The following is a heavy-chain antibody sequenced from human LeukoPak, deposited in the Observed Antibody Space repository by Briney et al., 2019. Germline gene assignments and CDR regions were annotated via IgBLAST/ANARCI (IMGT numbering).Heavy chain of an antibody. V-gene: IGHV1-8*03. J-gene: IGHJ3*02. CDR1: GYTFTSYD. CDR2: MNPNSGNT. CDR3: ARSARANDWLSAFDI. D-gene: IGHD3-9*01. Sequence: ASVKVSCKASGYTFTSYDINWVRQATGQGLECMGWMNPNSGNTGYAQKFQGRVTITRNTSISTAYMELSSLRSEDTAVYYCARSARANDWLSAFDIWGQGTMVTVSS.